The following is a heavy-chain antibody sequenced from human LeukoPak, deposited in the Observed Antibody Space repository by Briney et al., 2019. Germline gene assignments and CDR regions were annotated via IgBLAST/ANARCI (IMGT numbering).Heavy chain of an antibody. CDR2: ISAYNGNT. CDR1: GYTFTSYG. V-gene: IGHV1-18*01. D-gene: IGHD1-7*01. J-gene: IGHJ3*02. CDR3: ASNWNYAHAFDI. Sequence: ASVKVSCKASGYTFTSYGISWVRQAPGQGLEWMGWISAYNGNTNYAQKLQGRVTMTTDTSTSTAYMELRSLRSDDTAVYYCASNWNYAHAFDIWGQGTMVTVSS.